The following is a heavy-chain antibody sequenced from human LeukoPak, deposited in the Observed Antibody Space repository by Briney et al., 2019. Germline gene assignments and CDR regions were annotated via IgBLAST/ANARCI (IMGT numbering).Heavy chain of an antibody. D-gene: IGHD2/OR15-2a*01. V-gene: IGHV3-74*01. Sequence: GGSLRLSCAASGFTFSSYSMNWVRQAPGRGLVWVSRISNDGSATSYADSVKGRFTISRDNAKNTLYLQMNSLRVEDTALYYCARDLHSIDYWGQGTLVTVSS. CDR3: ARDLHSIDY. CDR1: GFTFSSYS. CDR2: ISNDGSAT. J-gene: IGHJ4*02.